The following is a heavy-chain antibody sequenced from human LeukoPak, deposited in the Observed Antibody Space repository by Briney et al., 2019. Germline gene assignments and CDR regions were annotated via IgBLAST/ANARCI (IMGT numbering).Heavy chain of an antibody. D-gene: IGHD5-12*01. CDR3: AKASTEWLRVAWYFDL. CDR1: GFTFDDSG. J-gene: IGHJ2*01. CDR2: ISWNSGDI. V-gene: IGHV3-9*01. Sequence: QPGRYLRLSCAASGFTFDDSGMHWVRQPPGKGLEWVSGISWNSGDIGYADSVNGRFTISRDKAKNSLYLQRNSLRAEDTALYYCAKASTEWLRVAWYFDLWGRGTLVTVSS.